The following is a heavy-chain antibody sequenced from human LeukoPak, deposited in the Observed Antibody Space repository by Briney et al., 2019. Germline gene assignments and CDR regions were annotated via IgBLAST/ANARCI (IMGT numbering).Heavy chain of an antibody. D-gene: IGHD2-21*02. CDR2: IYYSGST. V-gene: IGHV4-59*01. J-gene: IGHJ5*02. CDR3: AREVGDSDSDNWFDP. CDR1: GTSISPYY. Sequence: SETLSPTCAVSGTSISPYYWSWIRQPPGKGLEWIGYIYYSGSTNYNPSLKSRVTISVDTSENQFSLILRSVTAADTAVYYCAREVGDSDSDNWFDPWGQGTLVTVSS.